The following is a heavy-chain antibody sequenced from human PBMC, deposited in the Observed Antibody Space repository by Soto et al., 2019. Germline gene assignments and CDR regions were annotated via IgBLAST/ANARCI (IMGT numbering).Heavy chain of an antibody. Sequence: GGSLRLSCAASGFTFYNHWMSWVRQAPGKGLEWVANINHDGSVKYYVDSVKGRFTISRDNAKNSLFLQVNSLRAEDTAVYYCARDFDYWGQGTLVTVSS. CDR3: ARDFDY. CDR1: GFTFYNHW. V-gene: IGHV3-7*01. J-gene: IGHJ4*02. CDR2: INHDGSVK.